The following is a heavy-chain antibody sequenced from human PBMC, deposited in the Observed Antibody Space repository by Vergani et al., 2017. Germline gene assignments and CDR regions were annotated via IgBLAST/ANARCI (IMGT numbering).Heavy chain of an antibody. D-gene: IGHD6-13*01. Sequence: EVQLVESGGGLVQPGGSLRLSCAASGFTFSSYSMNWVRQAPGKGLEWVSYISSSSSTIDYADSVKGRVTISRDNAKNSRYLQMNSLRAEDTDVYYFARDHIAAAGYYYYYGMDVWGQGTTVTVSS. J-gene: IGHJ6*02. CDR3: ARDHIAAAGYYYYYGMDV. V-gene: IGHV3-48*04. CDR1: GFTFSSYS. CDR2: ISSSSSTI.